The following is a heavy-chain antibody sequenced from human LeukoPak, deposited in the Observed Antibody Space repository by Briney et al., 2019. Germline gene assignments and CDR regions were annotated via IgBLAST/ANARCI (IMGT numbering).Heavy chain of an antibody. CDR2: INAGNGNT. CDR1: GYTFISYT. J-gene: IGHJ4*02. D-gene: IGHD2-21*02. Sequence: ASVTVSCKASGYTFISYTLHWVRQAPGQRLEWMGWINAGNGNTKYSQKFQGRVTFTRDTSASIAYMELSSLTSEDTAIYYCARKNYGDRHPYDYWGQGTLVTVSS. V-gene: IGHV1-3*01. CDR3: ARKNYGDRHPYDY.